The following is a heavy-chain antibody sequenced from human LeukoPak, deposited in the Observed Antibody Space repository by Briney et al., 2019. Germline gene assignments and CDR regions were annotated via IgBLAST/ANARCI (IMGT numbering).Heavy chain of an antibody. CDR3: ARADRGIVVVVAATGRYYYYGMDV. Sequence: ASVKVSCKASGGTFSSYAISWVRQAPGQGLDWMGRIIPILGIANYAQKFQGRVTITADKSTSTAYMELSSLRSEDTTVYYCARADRGIVVVVAATGRYYYYGMDVWGQGTTVTVSS. J-gene: IGHJ6*02. D-gene: IGHD2-15*01. CDR2: IIPILGIA. CDR1: GGTFSSYA. V-gene: IGHV1-69*04.